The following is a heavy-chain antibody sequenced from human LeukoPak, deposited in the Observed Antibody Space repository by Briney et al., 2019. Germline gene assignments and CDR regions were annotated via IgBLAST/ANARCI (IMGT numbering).Heavy chain of an antibody. Sequence: GGSLRLSCAASGLTVSSNYMSWVRQAPGKGLEWVSVIYSGGSTYYADSVKGRFTISRDNSKNTLYLQMNSLRAEDTAVYYCAREGFWSGYYHFDYWGQGTLVTVSS. CDR1: GLTVSSNY. V-gene: IGHV3-53*01. D-gene: IGHD3-3*01. CDR2: IYSGGST. J-gene: IGHJ4*02. CDR3: AREGFWSGYYHFDY.